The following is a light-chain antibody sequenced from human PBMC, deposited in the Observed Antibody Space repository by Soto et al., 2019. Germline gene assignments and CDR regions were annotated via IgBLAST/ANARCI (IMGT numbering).Light chain of an antibody. CDR3: SSYTSSSTLCVV. CDR1: SSDVGGYNY. V-gene: IGLV2-14*01. Sequence: QSALAQPASLSGSPGQSITISCTGTSSDVGGYNYVSWYQQHPGKAPKLMIYDVSNRPSGVSNRFSGSKSGNTASLTISGLQAEDEADYYCSSYTSSSTLCVVFGGGTKVTVL. CDR2: DVS. J-gene: IGLJ2*01.